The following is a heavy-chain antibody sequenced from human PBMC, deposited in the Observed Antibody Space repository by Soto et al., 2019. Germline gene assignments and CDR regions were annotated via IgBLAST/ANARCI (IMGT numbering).Heavy chain of an antibody. CDR3: ARCAFCGGAPGCRDMDV. D-gene: IGHD2-21*01. CDR1: GYNFISHS. V-gene: IGHV1-18*01. Sequence: QIQLVQSGGEVKKPGASVKVSCKSSGYNFISHSITWVRQAPGQGLEWMGRISAYNGNTNHAQKFQGRLNMTTDTSTRTAYMELRSVRSDDSAVYYCARCAFCGGAPGCRDMDVWGQGTTVTVSS. CDR2: ISAYNGNT. J-gene: IGHJ6*02.